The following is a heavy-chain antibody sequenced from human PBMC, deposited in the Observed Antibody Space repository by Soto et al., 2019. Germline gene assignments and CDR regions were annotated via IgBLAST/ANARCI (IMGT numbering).Heavy chain of an antibody. V-gene: IGHV5-51*01. CDR2: IYPGDSGT. Sequence: GESLKISCKGSGYSFTSYWIGWVRQMPGKGLEWMGIIYPGDSGTRYSPSFQGQVTISADKSISTAYLQWSSLKASDTAMYYCAGHVRWLRLTHYYYGMDVWGQGTTVTVSS. CDR3: AGHVRWLRLTHYYYGMDV. CDR1: GYSFTSYW. D-gene: IGHD5-12*01. J-gene: IGHJ6*02.